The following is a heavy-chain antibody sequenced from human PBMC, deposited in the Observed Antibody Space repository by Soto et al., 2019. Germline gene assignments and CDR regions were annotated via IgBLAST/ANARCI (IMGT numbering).Heavy chain of an antibody. Sequence: QVYLVQSGAEVKKPGSSVKISCKASGGIFSSNTINWVRQAAGQGLEWMGGSIPLFGTANYAEKFQGRVTITADTSTTTEYMELTSLRSEDTAVYYCASKAACGGDCYAFDSWGQGTLVTVSS. CDR3: ASKAACGGDCYAFDS. CDR1: GGIFSSNT. D-gene: IGHD2-21*02. J-gene: IGHJ4*02. V-gene: IGHV1-69*06. CDR2: SIPLFGTA.